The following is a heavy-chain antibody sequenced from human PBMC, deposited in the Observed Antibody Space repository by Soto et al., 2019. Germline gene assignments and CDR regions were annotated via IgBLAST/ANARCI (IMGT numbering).Heavy chain of an antibody. V-gene: IGHV4-34*01. CDR2: INHSGST. CDR3: ATKRITIFGVVRYTWFDP. J-gene: IGHJ5*02. D-gene: IGHD3-3*01. Sequence: SSETLSLTCAVYGGSFSGYYWSWIRQPPGKGLEWIGEINHSGSTNYNPSLKSRVTISVDTSKNQFSLKLSSVTAADTAVYYCATKRITIFGVVRYTWFDPWGQGTLVTVSS. CDR1: GGSFSGYY.